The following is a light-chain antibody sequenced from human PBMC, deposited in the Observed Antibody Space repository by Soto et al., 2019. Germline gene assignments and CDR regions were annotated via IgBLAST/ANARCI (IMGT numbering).Light chain of an antibody. CDR1: QSVSSSY. Sequence: IVMTQSPATLSVPPGDRTTFSYRASQSVSSSYLAWFQHKPGQAPRLLIYGASTRATGIPDRFRGSGSGTDFTLTVSRLESEDFAVDYCQQYAESALTFGGGTKVDIK. J-gene: IGKJ4*01. CDR2: GAS. CDR3: QQYAESALT. V-gene: IGKV3-20*01.